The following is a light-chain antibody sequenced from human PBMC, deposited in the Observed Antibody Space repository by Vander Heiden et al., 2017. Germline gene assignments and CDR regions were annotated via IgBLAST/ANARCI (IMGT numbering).Light chain of an antibody. Sequence: EIVMKQSPDTLSVSPGEGATLSCRPSQTIGNKLAWYQQKPGQAPRRLIYDGSTRATGTPARFSGTGSGTEFTLTISNLQSEDFAIYYCQQYDDWPPLTFGGGTKVDIK. CDR1: QTIGNK. V-gene: IGKV3-15*01. CDR2: DGS. CDR3: QQYDDWPPLT. J-gene: IGKJ4*01.